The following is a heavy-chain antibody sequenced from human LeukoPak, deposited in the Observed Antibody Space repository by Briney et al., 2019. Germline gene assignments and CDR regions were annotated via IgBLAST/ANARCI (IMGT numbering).Heavy chain of an antibody. CDR1: DDSFSSHY. V-gene: IGHV4-59*11. CDR2: ISYIGST. J-gene: IGHJ3*02. CDR3: ARDLVTVTKGFDI. Sequence: SETLSLTCAVSDDSFSSHYWTWIRQPPGQGLEWIGYISYIGSTNYNPSLKSRVTISIDTSKNQFSLKLSSVTAADTAVYYCARDLVTVTKGFDIWGQGTMVSVSS. D-gene: IGHD4-17*01.